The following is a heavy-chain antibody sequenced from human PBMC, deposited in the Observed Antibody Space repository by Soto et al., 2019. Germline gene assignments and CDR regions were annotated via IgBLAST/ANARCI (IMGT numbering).Heavy chain of an antibody. J-gene: IGHJ4*02. V-gene: IGHV4-59*08. CDR1: GGPISYSY. CDR3: ARSFTEPYFFDF. CDR2: GHSNGIS. Sequence: SETLSLTCNVSGGPISYSYWTWIRQTPGKGLEWIGYGHSNGISKYNPSFESRVLISVDTSKSLFSLKVSSVTAADTAVYYCARSFTEPYFFDFWGQGTLVTVSS.